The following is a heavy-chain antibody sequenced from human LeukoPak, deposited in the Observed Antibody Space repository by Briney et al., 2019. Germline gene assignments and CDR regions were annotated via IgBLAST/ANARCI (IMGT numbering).Heavy chain of an antibody. J-gene: IGHJ4*02. D-gene: IGHD5-24*01. CDR2: ISSSGSTI. Sequence: LSLTCTVSGGSTSSYYWSWIRQAPGKGLEWVSYISSSGSTIYYADSVKGRFTISRDNAKNSLYLQMNSLRAEDTAVYYCAREREDGYNYGFFDYWGQGTLVTVSS. CDR3: AREREDGYNYGFFDY. V-gene: IGHV3-11*01. CDR1: GGSTSSYY.